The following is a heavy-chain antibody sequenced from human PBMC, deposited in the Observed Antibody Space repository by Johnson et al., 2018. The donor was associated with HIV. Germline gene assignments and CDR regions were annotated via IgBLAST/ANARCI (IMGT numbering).Heavy chain of an antibody. CDR2: IKQDGSEN. J-gene: IGHJ3*02. CDR1: GFIVSSYW. V-gene: IGHV3-7*02. D-gene: IGHD3-10*01. Sequence: VQLVESGGGLVQPGGSLRLSCEASGFIVSSYWMSWVRQAPGKGLEWVANIKQDGSENYYVDSVKGRFTISRDNAKNSLYLQMNSLRAEDTAVYYCARLQLFGELIGPALHDAFDIWGQGTMVTVSS. CDR3: ARLQLFGELIGPALHDAFDI.